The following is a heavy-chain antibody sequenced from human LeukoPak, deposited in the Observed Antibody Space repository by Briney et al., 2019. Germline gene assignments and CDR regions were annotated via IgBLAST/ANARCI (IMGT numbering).Heavy chain of an antibody. CDR3: AKVGELRYFDWFRRNYYYYYMDV. V-gene: IGHV3-30*18. Sequence: GGSLRLSCAASGFTFSSYGMHWVRQAPGKGLEWVAVISYDGSNKYYADSVKGRFTIPRDNSKNTLYLQMNSLRAEDTAVYYCAKVGELRYFDWFRRNYYYYYMDVWGKGTTVTVSS. CDR2: ISYDGSNK. CDR1: GFTFSSYG. J-gene: IGHJ6*03. D-gene: IGHD3-9*01.